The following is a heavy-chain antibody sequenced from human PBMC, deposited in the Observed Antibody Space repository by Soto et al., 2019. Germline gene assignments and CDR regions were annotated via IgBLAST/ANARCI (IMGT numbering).Heavy chain of an antibody. V-gene: IGHV3-23*01. J-gene: IGHJ6*02. CDR1: GFTFSSYA. CDR3: AKFPPIVVVPAALPRGYYGMDV. Sequence: PGGSLRLSCAASGFTFSSYAMSWVRQAPGKGLEWVSAISGSGGSTYYADSVKGRFTISRDNSKNTLYLQMNSLRAEDTAVYYCAKFPPIVVVPAALPRGYYGMDVWGQGTTVTV. D-gene: IGHD2-2*01. CDR2: ISGSGGST.